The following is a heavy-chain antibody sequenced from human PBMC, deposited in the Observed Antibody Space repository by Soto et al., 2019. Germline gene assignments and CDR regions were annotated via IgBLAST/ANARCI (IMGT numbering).Heavy chain of an antibody. CDR1: GGTFSSYA. Sequence: SVKVSCKASGGTFSSYAISWVRQAPGQGLEWMGGIIPIFGTANYAQKFQGRVTITADKSTSTAYMELSSLRSEDTAVYYCARSLVATQDFDYWGQGTLVTVSS. D-gene: IGHD5-12*01. CDR2: IIPIFGTA. V-gene: IGHV1-69*06. CDR3: ARSLVATQDFDY. J-gene: IGHJ4*02.